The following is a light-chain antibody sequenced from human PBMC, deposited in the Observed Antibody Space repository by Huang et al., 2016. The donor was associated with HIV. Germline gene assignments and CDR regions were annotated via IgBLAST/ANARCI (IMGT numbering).Light chain of an antibody. V-gene: IGKV1-39*01. CDR2: AAS. CDR3: QQSYSTPPWT. CDR1: QSISSY. Sequence: DIQMTQSPSSLSASVGDRVTITCRASQSISSYLNWYPQKPGQAPELLIYAASSLQSGVPARFSGSGSGTDFTLTISSLQPEDFATYYCQQSYSTPPWTCGQGTKVEIK. J-gene: IGKJ1*01.